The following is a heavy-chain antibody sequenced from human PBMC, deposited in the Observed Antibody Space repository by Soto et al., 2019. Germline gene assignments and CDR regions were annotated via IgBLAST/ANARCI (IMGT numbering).Heavy chain of an antibody. Sequence: AGGPLRLSSAAAGFNISSYAMRWVRQATGKGLEWVSAIRGSGGSTYYADSVKGRFTISRDNSQNTLYLQMNSLRAEDTAVYYCAKDRGSSWYEAVDYWGQGTLVTGSS. V-gene: IGHV3-23*01. D-gene: IGHD6-13*01. J-gene: IGHJ4*02. CDR1: GFNISSYA. CDR2: IRGSGGST. CDR3: AKDRGSSWYEAVDY.